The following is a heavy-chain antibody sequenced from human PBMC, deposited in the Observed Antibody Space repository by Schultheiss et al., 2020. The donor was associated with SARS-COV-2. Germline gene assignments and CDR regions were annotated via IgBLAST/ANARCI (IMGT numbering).Heavy chain of an antibody. CDR1: GGSISSYY. CDR3: ARGGGNPGYYYYGMDV. J-gene: IGHJ6*02. CDR2: IYTSGST. V-gene: IGHV4-4*07. D-gene: IGHD4-23*01. Sequence: SQTLSLTCTVSGGSISSYYWSWIRQPAGKGQEWIGRIYTSGSTNYNPSLKSRVTMSVDTSKNQFSLKLSSVTAADTAVYYCARGGGNPGYYYYGMDVWGQGTTVTVSS.